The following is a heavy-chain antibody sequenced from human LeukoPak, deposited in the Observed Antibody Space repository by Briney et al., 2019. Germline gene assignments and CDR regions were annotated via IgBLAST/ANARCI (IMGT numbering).Heavy chain of an antibody. V-gene: IGHV3-30-3*01. Sequence: PGRSLRLSCTASGFTFSRYAMHWVRQAPGKGLEWVAVISYDGSNKYYADSVKGRFTISRDSSKNTLSLRLNSLRAEDTAMYYCARDLLYYDFWIGPTFDFWGQGTLVTVSS. CDR2: ISYDGSNK. CDR3: ARDLLYYDFWIGPTFDF. D-gene: IGHD3-3*01. J-gene: IGHJ4*02. CDR1: GFTFSRYA.